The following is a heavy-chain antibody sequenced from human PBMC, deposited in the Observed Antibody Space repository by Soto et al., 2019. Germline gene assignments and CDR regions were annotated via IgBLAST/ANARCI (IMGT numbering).Heavy chain of an antibody. D-gene: IGHD4-17*01. CDR1: GGTFSSYT. Sequence: QVQLVQSGAEVKKPGSSVKVSCKASGGTFSSYTISWVRQAPGQGLEWMGRIIPILGIANYAQKFQGRVTITADKSTSTAYMELSSLRSEDTAVYYCARLGDGDNDAFDIWGQGTMVTVSS. V-gene: IGHV1-69*02. CDR2: IIPILGIA. CDR3: ARLGDGDNDAFDI. J-gene: IGHJ3*02.